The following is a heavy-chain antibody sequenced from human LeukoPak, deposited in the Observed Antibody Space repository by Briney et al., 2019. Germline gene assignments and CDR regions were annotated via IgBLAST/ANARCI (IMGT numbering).Heavy chain of an antibody. CDR3: AELGITMIGGV. V-gene: IGHV3-48*04. CDR1: GFTFRNYG. D-gene: IGHD3-10*02. CDR2: ISSSGSTI. J-gene: IGHJ6*04. Sequence: GGSLRLSCAASGFTFRNYGMAWVRQAPGKGLEWVSYISSSGSTIYYADSVKGRFTISRDNAKNSLYLQMNSLRAEDTAVYYCAELGITMIGGVWGKGTTVTISS.